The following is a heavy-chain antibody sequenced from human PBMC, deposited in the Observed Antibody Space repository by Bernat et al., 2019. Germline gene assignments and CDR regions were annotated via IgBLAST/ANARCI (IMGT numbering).Heavy chain of an antibody. CDR2: IYWNDDI. J-gene: IGHJ6*04. CDR1: STTGVG. CDR3: AHSLPYNWSAMDV. D-gene: IGHD1-20*01. Sequence: QITLKESGPALLKPTQTLTLTCSFSSTTGVGVGWIRQPPGQALEWLALIYWNDDIRYSPSLKSRLTISKDTSKSQVVLVMTYMDPVDTATYYGAHSLPYNWSAMDVWGKGATVSVSS. V-gene: IGHV2-5*01.